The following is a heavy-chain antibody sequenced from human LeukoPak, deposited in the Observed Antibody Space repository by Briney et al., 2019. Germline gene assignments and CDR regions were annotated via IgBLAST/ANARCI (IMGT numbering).Heavy chain of an antibody. D-gene: IGHD3-16*01. CDR1: GFTSSSYE. V-gene: IGHV3-48*03. CDR3: GASRQYVGAFDI. Sequence: GGSLRLSCAASGFTSSSYELYWVRQAPGKGLEWISYISSSSTIIKYADSVRGRFTISRDDARESLYLQMSSLRADDTAIYYCGASRQYVGAFDIWGQGTLVTVSS. J-gene: IGHJ3*02. CDR2: ISSSSTII.